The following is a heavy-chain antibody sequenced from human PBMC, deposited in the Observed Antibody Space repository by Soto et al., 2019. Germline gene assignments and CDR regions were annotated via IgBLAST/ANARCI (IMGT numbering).Heavy chain of an antibody. V-gene: IGHV1-69*06. CDR1: GFTFNVYG. CDR3: ARVRDPHLDHYGLDV. J-gene: IGHJ6*02. Sequence: QVQLVQSGAEVKNPGSSVRVSCKTSGFTFNVYGIHWVRQAPGQGLEWMGGLIPIYDEPNYAQKFQGRGTITADKSTTTVYLELSSLRSEDTAVYFCARVRDPHLDHYGLDVWGQGTPVTGSS. CDR2: LIPIYDEP.